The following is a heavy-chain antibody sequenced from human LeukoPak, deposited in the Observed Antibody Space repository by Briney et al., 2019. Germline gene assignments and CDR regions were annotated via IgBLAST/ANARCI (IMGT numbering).Heavy chain of an antibody. J-gene: IGHJ4*02. CDR2: IYPGDSDT. CDR3: ARLGEDYDILTGYYTG. D-gene: IGHD3-9*01. V-gene: IGHV5-51*01. Sequence: GESLKISCQGSGYSFTSYWIGWVRQMPGKGLEWTGIIYPGDSDTRYSPSFQGQVTISADKSISTAYLQWSSLKASDTAMYYCARLGEDYDILTGYYTGWGQGTLVTVSS. CDR1: GYSFTSYW.